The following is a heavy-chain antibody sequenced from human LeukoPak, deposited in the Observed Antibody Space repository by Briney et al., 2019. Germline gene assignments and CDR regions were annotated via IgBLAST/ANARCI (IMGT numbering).Heavy chain of an antibody. CDR3: ARDEYYYDSSGYRYNWFDP. CDR1: GGSISSSSYY. Sequence: PSETLSLTCIVSGGSISSSSYYWGWIRQPPGKGLEWIGSIYYSGSTYYNPSLKSRVTISVDTSKNQFSLKLSSVTAADTAVYYCARDEYYYDSSGYRYNWFDPWGQGTLVTVSS. CDR2: IYYSGST. V-gene: IGHV4-39*07. D-gene: IGHD3-22*01. J-gene: IGHJ5*02.